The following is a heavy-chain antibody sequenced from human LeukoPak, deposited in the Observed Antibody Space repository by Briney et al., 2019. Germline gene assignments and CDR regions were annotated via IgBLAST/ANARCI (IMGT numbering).Heavy chain of an antibody. J-gene: IGHJ5*02. Sequence: SETLSLTCAVYGGSFSDYYWTWIRQPPGKGLEWIGDINHSGSANYNPSLKSRVTISVDRSRNQFYLRLSPVTVADTALYYCAREGASNNYNNWLDPWGQGTLVTVSS. CDR3: AREGASNNYNNWLDP. CDR2: INHSGSA. D-gene: IGHD4-11*01. V-gene: IGHV4-34*01. CDR1: GGSFSDYY.